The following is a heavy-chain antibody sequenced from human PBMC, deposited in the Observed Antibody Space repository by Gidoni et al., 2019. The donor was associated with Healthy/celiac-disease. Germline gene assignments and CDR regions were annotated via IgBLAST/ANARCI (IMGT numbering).Heavy chain of an antibody. CDR1: GYRFTSYW. V-gene: IGHV5-51*01. J-gene: IGHJ4*02. D-gene: IGHD3-22*01. CDR3: ARSGRLLDTVPPDY. CDR2: IYPGDSDT. Sequence: EVQLVQSGAEVKKHGESLTISCTGSGYRFTSYWIGWVRQMPGKGLEWMGIIYPGDSDTRYSPSFQGQVTIAADKSISTAYLQWSSLKASDTAMYYCARSGRLLDTVPPDYWGQGTLVTVSS.